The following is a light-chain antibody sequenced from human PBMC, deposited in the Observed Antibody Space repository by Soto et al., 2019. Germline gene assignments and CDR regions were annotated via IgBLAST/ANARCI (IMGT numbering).Light chain of an antibody. J-gene: IGLJ3*02. CDR2: GDT. CDR3: YSYAGRNIWV. V-gene: IGLV1-40*01. Sequence: QSVLTQPPSVSGAPGQRVTISCTGSSSNIGAGSYVHWYQHLPGTAPKVLIFGDTNRRSGVPGRFSGSKSGNTASLTVSGLQADDEAIYYCYSYAGRNIWVFGGGTKVTVL. CDR1: SSNIGAGSY.